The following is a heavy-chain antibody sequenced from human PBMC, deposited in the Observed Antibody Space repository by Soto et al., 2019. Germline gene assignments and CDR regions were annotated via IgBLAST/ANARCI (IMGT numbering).Heavy chain of an antibody. CDR1: GFTFSSYA. D-gene: IGHD2-15*01. V-gene: IGHV3-23*01. J-gene: IGHJ6*02. CDR2: ISGSGGST. Sequence: QQLGSLRLSCAASGFTFSSYAMSWVRQAPGKGLEWVSAISGSGGSTYYADSVKGRFTISRDNSKNTLYLQMNSLRAEDTAVYYCAKKVGRPHVPVVVVVAATPDDYYYYGMDVWGQGTTVTVSS. CDR3: AKKVGRPHVPVVVVVAATPDDYYYYGMDV.